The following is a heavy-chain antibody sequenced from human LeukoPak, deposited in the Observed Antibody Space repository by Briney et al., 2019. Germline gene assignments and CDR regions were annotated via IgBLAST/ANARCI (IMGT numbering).Heavy chain of an antibody. Sequence: GGSLRLSCAASGFTFSSYWMHWVRQAPGKGLVWVSRIHGDGSTATYADSVKGQFTISRDNSKNTLYLQMSSLRVEDTAVYYCARNDRGAFDIWGQGTMVTVSS. J-gene: IGHJ3*02. V-gene: IGHV3-74*01. CDR3: ARNDRGAFDI. CDR1: GFTFSSYW. CDR2: IHGDGSTA. D-gene: IGHD3-22*01.